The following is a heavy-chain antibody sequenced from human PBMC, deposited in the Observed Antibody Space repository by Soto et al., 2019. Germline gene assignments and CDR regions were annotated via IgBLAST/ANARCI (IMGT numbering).Heavy chain of an antibody. V-gene: IGHV3-30*18. D-gene: IGHD6-6*01. CDR1: GFTFSSYG. CDR3: AKDREYSSSSEDFDY. J-gene: IGHJ4*02. Sequence: GGSLRLSCAASGFTFSSYGMHWVRQAPGKGLEWVAVISYDGSNKYYADSVKGRFTISRDNSKNTLYLQMNSLRAEDTAVYYCAKDREYSSSSEDFDYWGQGTLVTVSS. CDR2: ISYDGSNK.